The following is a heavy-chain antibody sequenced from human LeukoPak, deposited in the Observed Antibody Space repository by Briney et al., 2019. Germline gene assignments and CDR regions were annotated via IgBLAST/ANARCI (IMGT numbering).Heavy chain of an antibody. Sequence: GGSLRLSCAASGFTFSNAWMSWVRQAPGKGLEWVGRIKSKTDGGTTDYAAPVKGRFTISRDDSKNTLYLQMNSLKTEDTAVYYCTAALYYYDSSGYYYEDYWGQGTLVTVSS. CDR2: IKSKTDGGTT. J-gene: IGHJ4*02. V-gene: IGHV3-15*01. D-gene: IGHD3-22*01. CDR3: TAALYYYDSSGYYYEDY. CDR1: GFTFSNAW.